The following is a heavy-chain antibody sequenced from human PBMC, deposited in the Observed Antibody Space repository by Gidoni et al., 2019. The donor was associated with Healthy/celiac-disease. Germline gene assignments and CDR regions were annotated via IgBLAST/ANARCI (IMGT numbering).Heavy chain of an antibody. V-gene: IGHV4-39*01. CDR2: IYYSGST. CDR1: GCSLSSSSYY. D-gene: IGHD2-15*01. Sequence: QLQLQESGPGLVKPSETLSLTCPVSGCSLSSSSYYWGWIRQPPGKGLEWIGSIYYSGSTYYNPSLKSRVTISVDTSKNQFSLKLSSVTAADTAVYYCASGSYCSGGSCLDYWGQGTLVTVSS. J-gene: IGHJ4*02. CDR3: ASGSYCSGGSCLDY.